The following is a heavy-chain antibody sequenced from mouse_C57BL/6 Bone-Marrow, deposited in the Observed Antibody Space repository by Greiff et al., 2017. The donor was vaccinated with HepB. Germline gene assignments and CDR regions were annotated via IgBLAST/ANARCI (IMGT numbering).Heavy chain of an antibody. CDR1: GYTFTSYW. V-gene: IGHV1-69*01. Sequence: VQLQQPGAELVMPGASVKLSCKASGYTFTSYWMHWVKQRPGQGLEWIGEIDPSDSYTNYNQKFKGKSTLTVDKSSSTAYMQLSSLTSEDSAVYYSARCRVLCGSYFDYWGQGTTLSVSS. J-gene: IGHJ2*01. D-gene: IGHD1-1*02. CDR2: IDPSDSYT. CDR3: ARCRVLCGSYFDY.